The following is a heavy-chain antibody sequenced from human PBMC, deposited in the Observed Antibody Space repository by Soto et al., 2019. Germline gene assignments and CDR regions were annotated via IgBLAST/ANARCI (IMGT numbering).Heavy chain of an antibody. CDR1: GFTFRSYW. V-gene: IGHV3-7*05. Sequence: GVSLRLSCQVSGFTFRSYWMTWVRRDPGKGLERVANINLDGSEKYYVDAVKGLFTISRDNAKNSLHLDLRDLRANATAVYHGARGAMASNEVPGDWGQGPLVTISS. J-gene: IGHJ1*01. D-gene: IGHD4-4*01. CDR3: ARGAMASNEVPGD. CDR2: INLDGSEK.